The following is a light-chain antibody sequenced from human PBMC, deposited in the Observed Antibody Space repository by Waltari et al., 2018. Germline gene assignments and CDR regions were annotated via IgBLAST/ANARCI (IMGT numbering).Light chain of an antibody. CDR3: QQHGTLPAT. CDR2: RAS. V-gene: IGKV3-20*01. J-gene: IGKJ1*01. Sequence: EIVLTQSPGTASLSPGVRVTLSCRAGQTVGSSSLAWYQQKPGQAPRLVIYRASRRATGIPARFSGSGSGTDFSLTISRLEPEDFAVYYCQQHGTLPATFGQGTKVEIK. CDR1: QTVGSSS.